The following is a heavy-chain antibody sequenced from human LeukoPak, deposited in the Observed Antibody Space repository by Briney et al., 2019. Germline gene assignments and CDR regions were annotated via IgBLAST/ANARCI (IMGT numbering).Heavy chain of an antibody. V-gene: IGHV3-9*01. CDR1: GFTFDDYA. Sequence: PGRSLRLTCAASGFTFDDYAMHWVRQAPGKGLEWVSGISWNSGSIGYADSVKGRFTISRDNAKNSLYLQMNSLRAEDTALYYCARDPPVAGDWGQGTLVTVSS. CDR2: ISWNSGSI. D-gene: IGHD6-19*01. CDR3: ARDPPVAGD. J-gene: IGHJ4*02.